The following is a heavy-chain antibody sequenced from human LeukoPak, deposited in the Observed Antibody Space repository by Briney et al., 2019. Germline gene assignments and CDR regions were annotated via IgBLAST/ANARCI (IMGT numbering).Heavy chain of an antibody. CDR3: ARIFLGYSSGWYFDY. CDR1: GYSISSTNW. Sequence: PSETLSLTCAVSGYSISSTNWWGWIRQPPGKGLEWIGYIYYSGNSNYNPSLKSRVTMSVDTSKNQFSLNLSSVTALDTAVYYCARIFLGYSSGWYFDYWGQGTLVTVSS. D-gene: IGHD6-19*01. CDR2: IYYSGNS. J-gene: IGHJ4*02. V-gene: IGHV4-28*06.